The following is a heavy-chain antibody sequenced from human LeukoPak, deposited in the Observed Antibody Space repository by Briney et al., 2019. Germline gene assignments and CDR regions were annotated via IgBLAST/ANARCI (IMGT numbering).Heavy chain of an antibody. J-gene: IGHJ5*02. Sequence: GGSLRLSCAASGFTFSSDWMHWVRQDPGKGLVWVSHINSDGSITNYADSAKGRFTISRDNAKNTLYLQMNSLRAEDTAVYYCAREKVGYCSGANCQNWFDPWGQGTLVTVSS. CDR2: INSDGSIT. CDR1: GFTFSSDW. V-gene: IGHV3-74*01. D-gene: IGHD2-15*01. CDR3: AREKVGYCSGANCQNWFDP.